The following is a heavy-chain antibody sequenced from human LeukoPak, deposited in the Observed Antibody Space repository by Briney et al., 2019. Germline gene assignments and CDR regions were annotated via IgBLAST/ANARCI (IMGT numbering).Heavy chain of an antibody. CDR1: GFTFSIYG. V-gene: IGHV3-23*01. CDR3: VKDALYASGTYYNS. D-gene: IGHD3-10*01. Sequence: RSGGSLRLSCAASGFTFSIYGMSWVRQSPGKGLEWVSAIGGTAGGTYYADSVKGRFTISRDNSKNTLSLQMNSLGAEDTAVYYCVKDALYASGTYYNSWGQGTQVTVSS. CDR2: IGGTAGGT. J-gene: IGHJ5*02.